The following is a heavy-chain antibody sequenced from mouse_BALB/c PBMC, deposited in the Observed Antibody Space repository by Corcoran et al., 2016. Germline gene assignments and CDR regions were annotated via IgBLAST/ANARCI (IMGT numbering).Heavy chain of an antibody. CDR3: ARWGFAY. Sequence: EIQLLQTGPELVKPGASVKISCKASGYSFTDYIMLWVKQSHGKSLEWIGNINPYYGSTSYNLKFKGKATLTVDKSSSTAYMQLNSLTSEDSAVYYCARWGFAYWGQGTLVTVSA. V-gene: IGHV1-39*01. CDR2: INPYYGST. J-gene: IGHJ3*01. CDR1: GYSFTDYI.